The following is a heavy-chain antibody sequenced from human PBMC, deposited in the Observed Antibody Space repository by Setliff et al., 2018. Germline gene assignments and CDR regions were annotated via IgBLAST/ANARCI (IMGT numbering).Heavy chain of an antibody. CDR2: IYYSGSS. CDR3: ARRDSTSYYGYSFDF. V-gene: IGHV4-39*01. Sequence: SETLSLTCTVSGGSISSPSYFWGWVRQPPGKEMEWIATIYYSGSSYYNPSLKSRLTISVDTSKNLFSLKLSSVTTADTAVYYCARRDSTSYYGYSFDFWGRGTLVTVSS. J-gene: IGHJ4*02. D-gene: IGHD3-22*01. CDR1: GGSISSPSYF.